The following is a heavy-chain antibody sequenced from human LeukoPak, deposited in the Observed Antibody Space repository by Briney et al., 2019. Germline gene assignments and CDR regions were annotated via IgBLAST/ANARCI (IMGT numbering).Heavy chain of an antibody. CDR1: GFTFSHLY. V-gene: IGHV3-74*01. D-gene: IGHD2/OR15-2a*01. CDR2: IDIDGGT. J-gene: IGHJ4*02. Sequence: SARSMRLSCAASGFTFSHLYMLWVRQAPGDGLVLIARIDIDGGTGYADSVKGRFTISRDNAKNTVYLQMNSLRAEDTAVYYCARDLEYTFDYWGQGTSVTVSS. CDR3: ARDLEYTFDY.